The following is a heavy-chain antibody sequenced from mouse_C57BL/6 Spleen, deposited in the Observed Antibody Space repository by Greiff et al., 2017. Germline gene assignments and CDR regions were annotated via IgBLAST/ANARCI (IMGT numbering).Heavy chain of an antibody. CDR1: GFSFTDAW. Sequence: EVKLVESGGGLVQPSGTMSLTCAASGFSFTDAWMNWVRQSPGKGLEWVAEISNKANNHATYYNESVKGRFTISRDDSKSRVYLQMNSLRAEDTAIYYCSRFYYGNYAMDYWGQGTSVTVSS. V-gene: IGHV6-6*01. CDR2: ISNKANNHAT. J-gene: IGHJ4*01. D-gene: IGHD2-1*01. CDR3: SRFYYGNYAMDY.